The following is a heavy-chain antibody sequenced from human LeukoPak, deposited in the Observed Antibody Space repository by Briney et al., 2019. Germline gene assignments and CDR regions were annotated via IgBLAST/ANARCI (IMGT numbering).Heavy chain of an antibody. CDR3: AKGSQLLNWFDP. J-gene: IGHJ5*02. Sequence: GGSLRLSCAASGFTFSSYAMSWVRQAPGNGLEWASSISGSGGRISYADSVKGRFTISRDNSKNTLYLQMNSLRAEDTAVYYCAKGSQLLNWFDPWGQGTLVTVSS. V-gene: IGHV3-23*01. CDR1: GFTFSSYA. D-gene: IGHD2-2*01. CDR2: ISGSGGRI.